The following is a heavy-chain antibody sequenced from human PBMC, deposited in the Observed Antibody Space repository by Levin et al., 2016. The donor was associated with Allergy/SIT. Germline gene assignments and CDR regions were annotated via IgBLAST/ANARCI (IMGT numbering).Heavy chain of an antibody. CDR1: GGSISSSSYY. J-gene: IGHJ4*02. Sequence: SETLSLTCTVSGGSISSSSYYWGWIRQPPGKGLEWIGSIYYSGSTYYNPSLKSRVTISVDTSKNQFSLKLSSVTAADTAVYYCARGYDSSGYYRGAWCWGQGTLVTVSS. V-gene: IGHV4-39*01. CDR3: ARGYDSSGYYRGAWC. D-gene: IGHD3-22*01. CDR2: IYYSGST.